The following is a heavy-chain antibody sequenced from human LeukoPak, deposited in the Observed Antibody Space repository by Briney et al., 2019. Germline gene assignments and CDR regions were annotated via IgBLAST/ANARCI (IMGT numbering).Heavy chain of an antibody. D-gene: IGHD5-24*01. CDR2: IYYSGST. J-gene: IGHJ4*02. V-gene: IGHV4-59*01. CDR1: GGAISGYY. Sequence: PSETLSLTCTVSGGAISGYYWSWIRQPPGKGLEWIGYIYYSGSTNYNPSLKSRATISVDTSKNQFSLKLSSVTAADTAVYYCVDGYNYDYWGQGTLVTVSS. CDR3: VDGYNYDY.